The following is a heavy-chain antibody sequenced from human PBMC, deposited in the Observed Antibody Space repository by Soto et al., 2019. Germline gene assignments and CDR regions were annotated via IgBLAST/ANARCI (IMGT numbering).Heavy chain of an antibody. Sequence: QVQLQESGPGRGKPSGTLSLPCAVSGGAFSSSTWGGGVGQPPGKGLGGIGEIYHSGSTNYNPPLKSRFTLSVDKSKNQFSLKLSSVTAADTAVYYCARGWRQDFWSGYWFDPWCQGPLVTVSS. CDR1: GGAFSSSTW. CDR2: IYHSGST. D-gene: IGHD3-3*01. J-gene: IGHJ5*02. CDR3: ARGWRQDFWSGYWFDP. V-gene: IGHV4-4*02.